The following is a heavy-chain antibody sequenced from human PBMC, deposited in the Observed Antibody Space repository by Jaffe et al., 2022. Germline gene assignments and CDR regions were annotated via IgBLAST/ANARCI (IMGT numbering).Heavy chain of an antibody. J-gene: IGHJ6*03. Sequence: EVQLLESGGGLVQPGGSLRLSCAASGFTFSSYAMSWVRQAPGKGLEWVSAISGSGGSTYYADSVKGRFTISRDNSKNTLYLQMNSLRAEDTAVYYCAKDIWQWLDTDYYYYYMDVWGKGTTVTVSS. CDR3: AKDIWQWLDTDYYYYYMDV. D-gene: IGHD6-19*01. CDR1: GFTFSSYA. CDR2: ISGSGGST. V-gene: IGHV3-23*01.